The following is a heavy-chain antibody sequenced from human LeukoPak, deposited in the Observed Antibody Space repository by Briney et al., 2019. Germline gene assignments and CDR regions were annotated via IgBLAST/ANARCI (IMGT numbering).Heavy chain of an antibody. CDR2: IYYSGST. J-gene: IGHJ4*02. V-gene: IGHV4-31*03. Sequence: SQTLSPTCTVSGGSISSGGYYWSWIRQHPGKGLEWIGYIYYSGSTYYNPSLKSRVTISVDTSKNQFSLKLSSVTAADTAVYYCAREKYDSSLDYWGQGTLVTVSS. CDR1: GGSISSGGYY. CDR3: AREKYDSSLDY. D-gene: IGHD3-22*01.